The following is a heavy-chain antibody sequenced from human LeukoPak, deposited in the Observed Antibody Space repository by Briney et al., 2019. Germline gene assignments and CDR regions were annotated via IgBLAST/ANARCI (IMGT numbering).Heavy chain of an antibody. CDR1: GGTFSSYA. CDR2: ISAYNGNT. CDR3: ARAGEGYGSGRYYYYMDV. Sequence: ASVKVSCKASGGTFSSYAISWVRQAPGQGLERMGWISAYNGNTNYAQKLQGRVTMTTDTSTSTAYMELRSLRSDDTAVYYCARAGEGYGSGRYYYYMDVWGKGTTVTISS. V-gene: IGHV1-18*01. J-gene: IGHJ6*03. D-gene: IGHD3-10*01.